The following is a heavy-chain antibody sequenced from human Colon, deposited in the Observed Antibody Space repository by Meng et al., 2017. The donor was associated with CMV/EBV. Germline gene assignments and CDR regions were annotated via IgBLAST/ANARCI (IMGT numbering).Heavy chain of an antibody. CDR3: ARGYGTNLYHYGMDV. CDR1: GYTLTSYD. D-gene: IGHD4/OR15-4a*01. Sequence: ASVKVSCKASGYTLTSYDINWVRQATGQGLEWMGWINPDSGDTGYAQKFQGRVTMTRDTSISTAYMELSSLGSEDTAVYYCARGYGTNLYHYGMDVWGQGTTVTVSS. J-gene: IGHJ6*02. V-gene: IGHV1-8*01. CDR2: INPDSGDT.